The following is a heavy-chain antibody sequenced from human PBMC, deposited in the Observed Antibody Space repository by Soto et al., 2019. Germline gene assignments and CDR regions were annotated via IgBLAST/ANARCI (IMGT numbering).Heavy chain of an antibody. Sequence: PSQTLSLTCVISGDSVSSNGACWNWIRQSPSRGLQWLGRIYYRSKWFHDYAASVESRMAINPDTPRNPFSLQLNYVTPEDTAVYYCARVHCSAGTCLDGLGFWGQGTTVTVSS. V-gene: IGHV6-1*01. D-gene: IGHD2-15*01. J-gene: IGHJ6*02. CDR2: IYYRSKWFH. CDR1: GDSVSSNGAC. CDR3: ARVHCSAGTCLDGLGF.